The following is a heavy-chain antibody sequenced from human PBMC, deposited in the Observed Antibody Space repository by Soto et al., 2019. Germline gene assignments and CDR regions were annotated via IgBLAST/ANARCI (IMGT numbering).Heavy chain of an antibody. CDR1: GYTFTTYD. J-gene: IGHJ6*02. CDR3: ARDPYNVLMVNAPNLYGMDV. CDR2: ISTYNGDT. V-gene: IGHV1-18*01. Sequence: QVQLVQSGAEVKKPGASVKVSCKAFGYTFTTYDISWVRQAPGQGLEWMGRISTYNGDTNYPQSLQGRLTMTTDTSTNTAYMELRSLRSDDTAVYYCARDPYNVLMVNAPNLYGMDVWGQGTTVTVSS. D-gene: IGHD2-8*01.